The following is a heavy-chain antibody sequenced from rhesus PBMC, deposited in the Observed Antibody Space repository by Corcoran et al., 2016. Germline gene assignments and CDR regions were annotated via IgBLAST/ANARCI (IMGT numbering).Heavy chain of an antibody. CDR3: ARSPPAQYYFDY. V-gene: IGHV4-76*01. CDR2: IYGSSGST. CDR1: GFSISSGYD. J-gene: IGHJ4*01. Sequence: QVQLQESGPGVVKPSETLSLTCAVSGFSISSGYDWSWIRQPPGKGLEWIGYIYGSSGSTNYNPSLKNRVTISKDTSKTQFSLRLRSVPAADTAVYYCARSPPAQYYFDYWGQGVLVTVSS.